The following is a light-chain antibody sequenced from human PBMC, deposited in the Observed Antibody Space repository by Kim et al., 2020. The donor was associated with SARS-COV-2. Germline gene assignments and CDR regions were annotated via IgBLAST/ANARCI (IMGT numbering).Light chain of an antibody. CDR2: EVS. CDR1: SSDVVGYNY. CDR3: SSYAGSNNLV. Sequence: GQSVPLSCTGTSSDVVGYNYVSWYQQHPGKAPKLMIYEVSKRPSGVPDRFSGSKSGNTASLTVSGLQAEDEADYYCSSYAGSNNLVFGGGTQLTVL. V-gene: IGLV2-8*01. J-gene: IGLJ2*01.